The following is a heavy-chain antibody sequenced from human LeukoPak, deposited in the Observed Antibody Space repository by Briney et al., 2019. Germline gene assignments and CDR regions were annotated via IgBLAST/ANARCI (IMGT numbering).Heavy chain of an antibody. CDR3: ARALTTLTYEGY. V-gene: IGHV3-21*01. CDR2: ISGSNSYI. J-gene: IGHJ4*02. CDR1: GFTFSSYT. Sequence: GGSPRLSCAASGFTFSSYTMHWIRQAPGKGLEWVSSISGSNSYIFYADSVKGRFTVSRDNAKDSLYLQMNSLRAEDTAVYYCARALTTLTYEGYWGQGTLVTVSS. D-gene: IGHD1-1*01.